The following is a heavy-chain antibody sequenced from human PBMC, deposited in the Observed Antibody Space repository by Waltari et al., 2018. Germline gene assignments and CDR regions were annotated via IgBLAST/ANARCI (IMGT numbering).Heavy chain of an antibody. Sequence: QVQLVQSGAEVKKPGPSVKVSCKVSGYTLTDLSLHWARQAPGKGLEWMGGIIPIFGTANYAQKFQGRVTITADESTSTAYMELSSLRSEDTAVYYCARGRQMATIHPFDYWGQGTLVTVSS. V-gene: IGHV1-69*13. J-gene: IGHJ4*02. D-gene: IGHD5-12*01. CDR2: IIPIFGTA. CDR3: ARGRQMATIHPFDY. CDR1: GYTLTDLS.